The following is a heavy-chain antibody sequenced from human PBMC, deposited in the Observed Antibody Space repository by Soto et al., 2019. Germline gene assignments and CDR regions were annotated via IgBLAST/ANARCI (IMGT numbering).Heavy chain of an antibody. V-gene: IGHV1-69*01. CDR2: IIPLFGTA. Sequence: QVQLVQCGAEVKKPGSSVRVSCKASGGTFSTYPISWVRQAPGQGLEWMGGIIPLFGTANYAHKFQGRVTITTDESTSTVYMDLSRLRSGDTAVYYCARDWDDYASGTYISYVLDVWGQGTTVTVSS. J-gene: IGHJ6*02. D-gene: IGHD3-10*01. CDR3: ARDWDDYASGTYISYVLDV. CDR1: GGTFSTYP.